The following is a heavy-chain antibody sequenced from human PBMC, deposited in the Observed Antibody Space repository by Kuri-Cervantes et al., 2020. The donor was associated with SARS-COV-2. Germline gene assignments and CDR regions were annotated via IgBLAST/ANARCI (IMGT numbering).Heavy chain of an antibody. CDR1: GGTFSSYA. J-gene: IGHJ2*01. Sequence: SVKVSCKASGGTFSSYAISWVRQAPGQGLEWMGGIIPIFGTANYAQKFQGRVTITADESTSTAYMELSSLRSDDTAVYYCARGGSGGSCYSCWYFDLWGRGTLVTVSS. V-gene: IGHV1-69*13. CDR3: ARGGSGGSCYSCWYFDL. CDR2: IIPIFGTA. D-gene: IGHD2-15*01.